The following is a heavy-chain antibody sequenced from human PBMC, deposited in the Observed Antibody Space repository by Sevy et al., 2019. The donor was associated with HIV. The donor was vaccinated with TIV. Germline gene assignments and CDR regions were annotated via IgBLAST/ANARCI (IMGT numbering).Heavy chain of an antibody. CDR3: ARDKEEWPDNYYGMDV. J-gene: IGHJ6*02. D-gene: IGHD3-3*01. CDR1: GFTFSSYG. CDR2: IWYDGSNK. V-gene: IGHV3-33*01. Sequence: GGSLRLSCAASGFTFSSYGMHWVRQAPGKGLEWVAVIWYDGSNKYYADSVKGRFTISGDNSRNTLYLQMNSLRAEDTAVYYCARDKEEWPDNYYGMDVWGQGTTVTVSS.